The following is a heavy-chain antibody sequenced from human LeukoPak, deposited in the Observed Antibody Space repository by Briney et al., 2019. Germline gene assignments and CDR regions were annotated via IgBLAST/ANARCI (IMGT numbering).Heavy chain of an antibody. D-gene: IGHD2-2*01. CDR1: GYTFSSYY. CDR3: AKDICSSTGCHEFDY. Sequence: AASVKVSCKASGYTFSSYYIHWVRQAPGQRLEWMGIINPSGGSTNYAQKFQGRVTMTRDMSTSTVYMELSSLRAEDTALYYCAKDICSSTGCHEFDYWGQGTLVTVSS. CDR2: INPSGGST. J-gene: IGHJ4*02. V-gene: IGHV1-46*01.